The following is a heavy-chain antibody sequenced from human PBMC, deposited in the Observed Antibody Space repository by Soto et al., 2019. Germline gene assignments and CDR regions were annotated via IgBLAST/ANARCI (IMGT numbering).Heavy chain of an antibody. CDR1: GFTFSSYG. CDR3: AREGYDFWSGYLPRFDY. V-gene: IGHV3-30*03. J-gene: IGHJ4*02. CDR2: ISYDGSNK. D-gene: IGHD3-3*01. Sequence: PGGSLRLSCAASGFTFSSYGMHWVRQAPGKGLEWVAVISYDGSNKYYADSVKGRFTISRDNSKNTLYLQMNSLRAEDTAVYYCAREGYDFWSGYLPRFDYWGQGTLVTVSS.